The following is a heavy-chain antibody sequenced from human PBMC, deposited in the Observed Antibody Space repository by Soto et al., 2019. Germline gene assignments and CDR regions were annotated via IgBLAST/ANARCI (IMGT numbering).Heavy chain of an antibody. CDR2: TKLDGSAQ. V-gene: IGHV3-7*01. CDR3: ARDFDPGSGEYPLSYYYYAMDV. CDR1: GFILSSYW. Sequence: PGGSLRLSCAASGFILSSYWMSWVRQAPGKGLEWVASTKLDGSAQYYVDSVKGRFTISGDNAKNSLYLEMNTLRAEDTAVYYCARDFDPGSGEYPLSYYYYAMDVWGQGTTVTVSS. J-gene: IGHJ6*02. D-gene: IGHD6-25*01.